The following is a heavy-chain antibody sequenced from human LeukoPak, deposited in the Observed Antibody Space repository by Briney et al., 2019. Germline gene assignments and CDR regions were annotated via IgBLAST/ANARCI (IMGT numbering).Heavy chain of an antibody. Sequence: SETLSLTCTVSGYSISSGYYWGWIRQPPGKGLEWIGSIYHSGSTYYNPSLKSRVTISVDTSKNQFSLKLSSVTAADTAVYYCARSINYYGSGSRYSDNWGQGTLVTVSS. CDR1: GYSISSGYY. CDR3: ARSINYYGSGSRYSDN. V-gene: IGHV4-38-2*02. D-gene: IGHD3-10*01. CDR2: IYHSGST. J-gene: IGHJ4*02.